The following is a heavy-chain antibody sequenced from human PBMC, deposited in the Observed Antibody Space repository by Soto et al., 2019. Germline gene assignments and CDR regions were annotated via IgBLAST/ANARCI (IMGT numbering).Heavy chain of an antibody. CDR1: GYSITSNNYF. CDR3: ARLFSVDYFDY. J-gene: IGHJ4*02. Sequence: SETLFLTCTVSGYSITSNNYFWAWIRQPPGKGLEWIGSIYYSGTTYYNPSLKSRGTISVDRSKNQFSLKLSSVTAADTAVYYCARLFSVDYFDYWGQGALFTVSS. V-gene: IGHV4-39*01. CDR2: IYYSGTT.